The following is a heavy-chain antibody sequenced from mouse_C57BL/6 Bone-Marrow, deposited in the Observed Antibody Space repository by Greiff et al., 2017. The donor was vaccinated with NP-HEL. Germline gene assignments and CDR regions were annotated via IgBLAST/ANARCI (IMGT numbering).Heavy chain of an antibody. V-gene: IGHV1-42*01. J-gene: IGHJ1*03. Sequence: EVKLQESGPELVKPGASVKISCKASGYSFTGYYMNWVKQSPEKSLEWIGEINPSTGGTTYNQKFKAKATLTVDKSSSTAYMQLKSLTSEDSAVYYCARLKGYYRYFDVWGTGTTVTVSS. CDR3: ARLKGYYRYFDV. D-gene: IGHD2-12*01. CDR1: GYSFTGYY. CDR2: INPSTGGT.